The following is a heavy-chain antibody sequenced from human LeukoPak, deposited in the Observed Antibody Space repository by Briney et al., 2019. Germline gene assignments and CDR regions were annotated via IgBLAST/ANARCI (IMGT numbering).Heavy chain of an antibody. CDR1: GFSVTNNY. Sequence: GGSLRLSCAASGFSVTNNYITWVRQAPGKGLEWVSVMYTGGTPYYADSVKGRFTISRDISKNTLYLQMTSLRAEDTAVYYCARDLAYSRLDYWGQGMLVTVSS. D-gene: IGHD5-18*01. CDR2: MYTGGTP. J-gene: IGHJ4*02. CDR3: ARDLAYSRLDY. V-gene: IGHV3-53*01.